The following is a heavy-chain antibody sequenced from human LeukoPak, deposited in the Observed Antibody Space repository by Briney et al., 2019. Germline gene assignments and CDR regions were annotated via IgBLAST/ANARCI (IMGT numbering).Heavy chain of an antibody. Sequence: PGASLRLSCAASGFTFSSYGMHWVRQAPGKGLEWVAVISYDGSNKYYADSVKGRFTISRDNSKNTLYLQMNSLRAEDTAVYYCAKGQQWLARAAYFDYWGRGTLVTVSS. CDR1: GFTFSSYG. CDR2: ISYDGSNK. V-gene: IGHV3-30*18. J-gene: IGHJ4*02. D-gene: IGHD6-19*01. CDR3: AKGQQWLARAAYFDY.